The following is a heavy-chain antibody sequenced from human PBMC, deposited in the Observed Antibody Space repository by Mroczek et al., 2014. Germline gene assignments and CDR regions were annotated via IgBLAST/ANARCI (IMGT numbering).Heavy chain of an antibody. D-gene: IGHD6-13*01. CDR3: ARDYIAAAGTVSGWYFDL. Sequence: VQLVESGGGLVKPGGSLRLSCAASGFTFSDYYMSWIRQAPGKGLEWVSYISSSGSTIYYADSVKGRFTISRDNAKNSLYLQMNSLRAEDTAVYYCARDYIAAAGTVSGWYFDLWGRGTLVTVSS. V-gene: IGHV3-11*01. J-gene: IGHJ2*01. CDR2: ISSSGSTI. CDR1: GFTFSDYY.